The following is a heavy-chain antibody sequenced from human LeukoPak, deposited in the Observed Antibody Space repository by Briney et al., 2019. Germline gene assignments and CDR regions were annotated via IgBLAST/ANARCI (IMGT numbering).Heavy chain of an antibody. CDR2: IFHSGST. Sequence: SETLSLTCTVSGYSISSGYYWGWIRQPPGKGLEWIGSIFHSGSTYNNPSLKSRVTISVDTSKNQFSLKLSSVTAADTAVYYCARPFRRQFWRYFQHWGQGTLVTVSS. CDR3: ARPFRRQFWRYFQH. J-gene: IGHJ1*01. CDR1: GYSISSGYY. V-gene: IGHV4-38-2*02. D-gene: IGHD3-3*01.